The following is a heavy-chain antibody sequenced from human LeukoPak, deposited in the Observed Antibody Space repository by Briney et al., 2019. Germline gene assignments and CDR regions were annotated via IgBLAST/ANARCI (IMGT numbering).Heavy chain of an antibody. Sequence: SETLSLTCTVSGGSISSYYWSWIRQPAGKGLEWIGRIYTSGSTNYNPSLKSRVTMSVDTSKNQFSLKLSSVTAADTAVYYCARDALGYCSSTSCSDAFDIWGQGTMVTVPS. CDR2: IYTSGST. D-gene: IGHD2-2*01. J-gene: IGHJ3*02. CDR1: GGSISSYY. CDR3: ARDALGYCSSTSCSDAFDI. V-gene: IGHV4-4*07.